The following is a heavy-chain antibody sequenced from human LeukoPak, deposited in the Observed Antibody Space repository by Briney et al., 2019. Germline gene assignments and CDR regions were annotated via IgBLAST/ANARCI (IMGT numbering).Heavy chain of an antibody. Sequence: RGESLKISCKGSGYNFTSYWIGWVRQMPGKGLEWMGLIYPGDSDTRYSPSFQGQVTISADKSINTAYLQWSSLKASDTAMYYCASREGSSGWYLVYWGQGTLVTVSS. CDR2: IYPGDSDT. CDR3: ASREGSSGWYLVY. D-gene: IGHD6-19*01. CDR1: GYNFTSYW. V-gene: IGHV5-51*01. J-gene: IGHJ4*02.